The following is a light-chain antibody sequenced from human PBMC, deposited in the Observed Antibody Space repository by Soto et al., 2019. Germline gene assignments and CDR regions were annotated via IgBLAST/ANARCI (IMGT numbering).Light chain of an antibody. CDR2: EVS. J-gene: IGLJ2*01. V-gene: IGLV2-8*01. Sequence: QSALTQPPSASGSPGQSVTISCTGTSSDVGDYNYVSWYQQHPGKAPKPMIYEVSKRPSGVPDRFSGSKSGNTASLTVSGLQAEDEADYYCSSYAGSNNLVFGGGTKLTVL. CDR3: SSYAGSNNLV. CDR1: SSDVGDYNY.